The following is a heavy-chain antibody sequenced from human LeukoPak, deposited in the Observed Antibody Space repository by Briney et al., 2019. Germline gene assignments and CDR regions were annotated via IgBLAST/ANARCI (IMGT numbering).Heavy chain of an antibody. D-gene: IGHD3-3*01. CDR2: IESSTDGGTS. CDR3: TTSPGITVFGVVTDY. V-gene: IGHV3-15*04. Sequence: GSLRLSCAASGPTFRNAFMNWVRQAPGKGLEWVGRIESSTDGGTSDYAAPVKGRFTMSRDDSKKTLYLQMNNVKTEDTGVYYCTTSPGITVFGVVTDYWGQGTLVTVSS. CDR1: GPTFRNAF. J-gene: IGHJ4*02.